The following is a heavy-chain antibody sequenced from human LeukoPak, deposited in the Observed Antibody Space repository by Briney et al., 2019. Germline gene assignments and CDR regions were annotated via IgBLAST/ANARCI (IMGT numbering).Heavy chain of an antibody. Sequence: GGSLRLSCAASGFSFSDDWMSWVRQAPGKGLEWVGRIKHKRDGGTTDYAAPVKGRFTISRDDSKNMLYLEMNSPKIEDTAVYYCTTVTMVRDYDYWGRGTLVTVSS. CDR1: GFSFSDDW. D-gene: IGHD3-10*01. J-gene: IGHJ4*02. V-gene: IGHV3-15*01. CDR2: IKHKRDGGTT. CDR3: TTVTMVRDYDY.